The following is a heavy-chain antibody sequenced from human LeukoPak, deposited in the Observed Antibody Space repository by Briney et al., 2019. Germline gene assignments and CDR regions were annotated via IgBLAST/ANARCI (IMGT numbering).Heavy chain of an antibody. CDR3: ARQVLLWFGELCYFDY. CDR2: INPSGGST. CDR1: GYTFTSYY. D-gene: IGHD3-10*01. J-gene: IGHJ4*02. V-gene: IGHV1-46*01. Sequence: ASVTVSCKASGYTFTSYYMHWVRQAPGQGLEWMGIINPSGGSTSYAQKFQGRVTMTRDTSTSTVYMELSSLRSEDTAVYYCARQVLLWFGELCYFDYWGQGTLVTVSS.